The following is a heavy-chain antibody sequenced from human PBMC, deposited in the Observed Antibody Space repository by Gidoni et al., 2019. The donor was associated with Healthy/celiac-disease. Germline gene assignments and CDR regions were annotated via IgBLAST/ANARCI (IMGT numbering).Heavy chain of an antibody. D-gene: IGHD3-22*01. Sequence: QLQLQESGPGLVKPSETLSLTCTVSGGSISSSSYYWGWIRQPPGKGLEWIGSIDYSGSTYYNPSLKSRVTISVDTSKNQFSLKLSSVTAADTAVYYCARATLLDYYGSSWVDYWGQGTLVTVSS. CDR1: GGSISSSSYY. CDR2: IDYSGST. V-gene: IGHV4-39*01. J-gene: IGHJ4*02. CDR3: ARATLLDYYGSSWVDY.